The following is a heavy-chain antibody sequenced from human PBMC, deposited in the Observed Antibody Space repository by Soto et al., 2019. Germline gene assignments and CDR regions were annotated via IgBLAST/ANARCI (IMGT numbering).Heavy chain of an antibody. V-gene: IGHV3-49*04. CDR2: IRSKAYGVTT. D-gene: IGHD3-3*01. Sequence: GCLRVTCTDSGFTLGDYTMSWVRQAPGKGLDWVGFIRSKAYGVTTEYAASVKGRFTISRDDSKSIAYLQMNSLKTEDTAVYYCTRASTIFGVVIIPFDYWGQGTLVTVSS. CDR3: TRASTIFGVVIIPFDY. CDR1: GFTLGDYT. J-gene: IGHJ4*02.